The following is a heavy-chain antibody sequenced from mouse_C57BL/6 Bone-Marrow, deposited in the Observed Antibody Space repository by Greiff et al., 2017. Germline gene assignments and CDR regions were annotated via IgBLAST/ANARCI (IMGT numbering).Heavy chain of an antibody. D-gene: IGHD1-1*01. CDR1: GFTFSDYY. Sequence: EVKLVESGGGLVQPGGSLKLSCAASGFTFSDYYMYWVRQTPEKRLEWVAYISNGGGSTYYPDTVKGRFTISRDNAKNTLYLQMSRLKSEDTAVYYGAGQGYYSSSWYFDVWGTGTTVTVSS. CDR2: ISNGGGST. J-gene: IGHJ1*03. CDR3: AGQGYYSSSWYFDV. V-gene: IGHV5-12*01.